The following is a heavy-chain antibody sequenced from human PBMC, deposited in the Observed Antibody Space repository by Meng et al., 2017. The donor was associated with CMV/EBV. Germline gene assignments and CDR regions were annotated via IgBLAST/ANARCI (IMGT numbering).Heavy chain of an antibody. Sequence: GGSLRLSCAASGFTFSSYAMSWVRQAPGKGLEWVSAISGSGGSTYYADSVKGRFTISRDNSKNTLYLQMNSLRAEDTAVYYCTTDTPISQWSQLVFDYWGQGTMVTVSS. CDR2: ISGSGGST. D-gene: IGHD6-6*01. CDR3: TTDTPISQWSQLVFDY. J-gene: IGHJ4*01. CDR1: GFTFSSYA. V-gene: IGHV3-23*01.